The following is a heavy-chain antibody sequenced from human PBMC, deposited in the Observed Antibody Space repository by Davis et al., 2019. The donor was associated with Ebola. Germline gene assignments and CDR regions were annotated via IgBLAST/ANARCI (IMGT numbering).Heavy chain of an antibody. CDR2: INAGNGNT. J-gene: IGHJ3*02. D-gene: IGHD6-13*01. Sequence: ASVKVSCKASGYTFTSYAMHWVRQAPGQRLEWMGWINAGNGNTKYSQKFQGRVTITRDTSASTAYMELSSLRSEDTAVYYCARYGSSSRDVAFDIWGQGTMVTVSS. V-gene: IGHV1-3*01. CDR3: ARYGSSSRDVAFDI. CDR1: GYTFTSYA.